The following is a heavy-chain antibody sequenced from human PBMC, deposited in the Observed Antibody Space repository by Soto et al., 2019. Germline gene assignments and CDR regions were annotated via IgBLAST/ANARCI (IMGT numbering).Heavy chain of an antibody. CDR1: GFSFSSYA. Sequence: DVQLLESGGGLVQPGGSLSLSCAASGFSFSSYAMVWVRQAPGKGLEWVAVISARGGSSYFADSVKGRFTLSRDNSKNVLSLEMNSLRAEDPAIYFCAKGSIEYSASVDNWGQGTLVVVSS. D-gene: IGHD5-12*01. V-gene: IGHV3-23*01. J-gene: IGHJ4*02. CDR3: AKGSIEYSASVDN. CDR2: ISARGGSS.